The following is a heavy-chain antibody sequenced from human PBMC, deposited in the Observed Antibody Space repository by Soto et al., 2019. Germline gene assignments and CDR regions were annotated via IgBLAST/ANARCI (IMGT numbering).Heavy chain of an antibody. J-gene: IGHJ3*02. CDR3: VKDRKKENSVWDPFHI. Sequence: VGSLRLSCASSVFIFRNYAMSCVRHSPGKGPEWVSSIGGPGTDTYYTDSVKGRFTVSRDNSMSTLFLQMNGLRVEDTAVYYCVKDRKKENSVWDPFHIWGQGSIVNVSS. V-gene: IGHV3-23*01. CDR1: VFIFRNYA. D-gene: IGHD2-21*01. CDR2: IGGPGTDT.